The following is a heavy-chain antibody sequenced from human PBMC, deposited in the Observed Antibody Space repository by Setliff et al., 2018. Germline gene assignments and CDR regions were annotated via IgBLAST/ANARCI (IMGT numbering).Heavy chain of an antibody. CDR3: SRLVRFCTRTSRQRLSGDDY. Sequence: GASVKVSCKASGYTFTDYGVTWVRQAPGQGLEWVGWISPYTGNAYYAPKFQGRVSLTTDTSTTAAYMDLRSLRPDDTAIYFCSRLVRFCTRTSRQRLSGDDYWGQGTLVTVSS. V-gene: IGHV1-18*01. J-gene: IGHJ4*02. D-gene: IGHD2-2*01. CDR2: ISPYTGNA. CDR1: GYTFTDYG.